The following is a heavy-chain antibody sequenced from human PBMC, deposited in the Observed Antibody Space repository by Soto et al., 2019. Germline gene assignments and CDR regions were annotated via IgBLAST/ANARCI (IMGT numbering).Heavy chain of an antibody. V-gene: IGHV4-59*12. J-gene: IGHJ5*02. Sequence: SETLSLTCTVSGGSIISYYWSWIRQPPGKGLEWIGYIYYSGSTNYNPSLKSRVTISVDTSKNQFSLKLSSVTAADTAVYYCARVPGPWGQGTLVTVS. CDR3: ARVPGP. D-gene: IGHD7-27*01. CDR1: GGSIISYY. CDR2: IYYSGST.